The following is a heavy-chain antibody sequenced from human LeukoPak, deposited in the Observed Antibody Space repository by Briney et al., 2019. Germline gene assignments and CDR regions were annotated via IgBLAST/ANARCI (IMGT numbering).Heavy chain of an antibody. D-gene: IGHD5-18*01. CDR3: ARDGEVASSYGYYYYYMDV. Sequence: ASVKVSCKASGYTFTTYYTHWVRQAPGQGLEWMGIITPSGGSTSYAQKFQGRVTMTRDTSTSTVYMELSSLRSEDTAVYYCARDGEVASSYGYYYYYMDVWGKGTTVTVSS. J-gene: IGHJ6*03. CDR1: GYTFTTYY. CDR2: ITPSGGST. V-gene: IGHV1-46*01.